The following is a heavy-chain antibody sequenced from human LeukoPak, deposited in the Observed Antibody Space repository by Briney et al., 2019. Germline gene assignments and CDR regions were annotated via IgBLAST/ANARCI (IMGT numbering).Heavy chain of an antibody. CDR2: ISSSSSTI. V-gene: IGHV3-48*01. Sequence: GGSLRLSCAASGFTISSYSMNWVRQAPGKGLEWVSYISSSSSTIYYADSVKGRFTISRDNAKNSLYLQMNSLRAEDTAVYYCARDEGGRTSSFPFDYWGQGTLVTVSS. CDR3: ARDEGGRTSSFPFDY. J-gene: IGHJ4*02. D-gene: IGHD6-13*01. CDR1: GFTISSYS.